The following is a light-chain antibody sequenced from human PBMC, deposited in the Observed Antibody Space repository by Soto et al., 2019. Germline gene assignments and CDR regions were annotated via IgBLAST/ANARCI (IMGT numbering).Light chain of an antibody. CDR2: GNS. V-gene: IGLV1-40*01. J-gene: IGLJ1*01. CDR3: QSYDISLSGYV. CDR1: SSNIGAGYD. Sequence: QSVLTQPPSVSGAPGQRVTISCTGSSSNIGAGYDVHWYQQLPGTAPKVLIYGNSNRPSGVPDRFSGSKSGTSASLAITGLQAEDEADYYCQSYDISLSGYVFGTGTKLTVL.